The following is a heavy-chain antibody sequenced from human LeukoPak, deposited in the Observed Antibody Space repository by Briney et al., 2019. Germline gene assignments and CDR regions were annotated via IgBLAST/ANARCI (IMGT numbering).Heavy chain of an antibody. CDR1: GYTLTELS. CDR2: FDPEDGET. J-gene: IGHJ4*02. D-gene: IGHD5-24*01. Sequence: GASVKVSCKVSGYTLTELSMHWVRQAPGKGLEWMGGFDPEDGETIYAQKFQGRVTMTEDTSTDTAYMELSSLRSEDTAVYYCATRTVDGYNLLFDYWGQGTLVTVSS. CDR3: ATRTVDGYNLLFDY. V-gene: IGHV1-24*01.